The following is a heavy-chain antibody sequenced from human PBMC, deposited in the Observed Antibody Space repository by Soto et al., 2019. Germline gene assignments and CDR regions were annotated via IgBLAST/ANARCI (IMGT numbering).Heavy chain of an antibody. CDR3: TRYEVRYGMDV. Sequence: PGGSLRLSCAASGFTFSGSAMHWVRQASGKGLEWVGRIRSKANSYATAYAASVKGRFTISRDDSKNTAYLQMNSLKTEDTAVYYCTRYEVRYGMDVWGQGTSVTVSS. J-gene: IGHJ6*02. CDR2: IRSKANSYAT. V-gene: IGHV3-73*01. D-gene: IGHD3-3*01. CDR1: GFTFSGSA.